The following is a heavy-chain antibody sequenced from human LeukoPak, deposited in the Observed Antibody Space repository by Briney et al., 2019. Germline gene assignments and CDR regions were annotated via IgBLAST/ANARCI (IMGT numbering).Heavy chain of an antibody. D-gene: IGHD3-10*01. Sequence: SETLSLTCTVSGGSISSYYWSWIRQPPGKGLEWIGYIYYSGSTNYNPSLKSRVTISVDTSKNQFSLKLSSVTAADTAVYYCARDLITMVRGGNWFDPWGQGTLVTVSS. CDR2: IYYSGST. CDR3: ARDLITMVRGGNWFDP. J-gene: IGHJ5*02. CDR1: GGSISSYY. V-gene: IGHV4-59*01.